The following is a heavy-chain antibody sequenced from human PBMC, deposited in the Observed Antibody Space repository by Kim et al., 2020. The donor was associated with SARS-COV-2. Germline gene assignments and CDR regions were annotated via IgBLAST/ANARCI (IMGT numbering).Heavy chain of an antibody. D-gene: IGHD6-19*01. Sequence: ADSGKGRFTISRDNAKDSLYLQMNSLRAEDTALYYCAKGSSGWYYYYGMDVWGQGTTVTVSS. J-gene: IGHJ6*02. CDR3: AKGSSGWYYYYGMDV. V-gene: IGHV3-9*01.